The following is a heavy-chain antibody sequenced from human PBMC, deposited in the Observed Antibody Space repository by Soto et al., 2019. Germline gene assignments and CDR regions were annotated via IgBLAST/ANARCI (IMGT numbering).Heavy chain of an antibody. D-gene: IGHD5-18*01. CDR3: ARDHPHSYGVYYFDY. CDR2: IYSSGST. J-gene: IGHJ4*02. CDR1: GGSISNYY. Sequence: SETLSLTCTVSGGSISNYYWNWIRQPPGKGLEWIGYIYSSGSTHYNPSLQNRVTISIDTSKNQVSLKVNSATAADTAVYYCARDHPHSYGVYYFDYWGQGTPVTVSS. V-gene: IGHV4-59*01.